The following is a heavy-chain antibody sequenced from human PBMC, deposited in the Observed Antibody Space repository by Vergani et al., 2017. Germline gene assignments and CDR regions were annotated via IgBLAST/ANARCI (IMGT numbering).Heavy chain of an antibody. CDR3: ATAGAAYCRGASCYDFFEY. CDR2: IKQDGSEK. J-gene: IGHJ4*03. Sequence: EVQLVESGGGLVQPGGSLRLSCAASGFTFSSYWMSWVRQAPGKGLEWVANIKQDGSEKYYVDSVKGRFTISRDNAKNSLYLQMNSLRAEDTAVYYCATAGAAYCRGASCYDFFEYWGQGTTVTVSS. D-gene: IGHD2-15*01. CDR1: GFTFSSYW. V-gene: IGHV3-7*01.